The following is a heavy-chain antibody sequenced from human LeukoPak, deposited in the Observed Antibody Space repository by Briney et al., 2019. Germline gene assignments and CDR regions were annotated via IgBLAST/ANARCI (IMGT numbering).Heavy chain of an antibody. J-gene: IGHJ4*02. CDR3: ARDWGTTGTKGEDY. D-gene: IGHD1-1*01. Sequence: GGSLRLSCAASGFTFSSYSMNWVRQAPGKGLEWVSSISSSSSYIYYADSVKGRFTISRDNAKNSLYLQMNSLRAEDTAVYYCARDWGTTGTKGEDYWGQGTLVTVSS. CDR2: ISSSSSYI. CDR1: GFTFSSYS. V-gene: IGHV3-21*01.